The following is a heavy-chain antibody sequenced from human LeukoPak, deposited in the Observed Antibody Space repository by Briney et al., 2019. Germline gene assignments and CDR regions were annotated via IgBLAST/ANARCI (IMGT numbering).Heavy chain of an antibody. CDR3: ARGAIGYCSSTSCYDFDY. D-gene: IGHD2-2*01. J-gene: IGHJ4*02. CDR1: GFTFSSYS. CDR2: ISSSSSYI. V-gene: IGHV3-21*01. Sequence: GGSLRLSCAASGFTFSSYSMNWVRQAPGKGLEWVSSISSSSSYIYYADSVKGRFTISRDNAKNSLYLQMNSLRAKDTAVYYCARGAIGYCSSTSCYDFDYWGQGTLVTVSS.